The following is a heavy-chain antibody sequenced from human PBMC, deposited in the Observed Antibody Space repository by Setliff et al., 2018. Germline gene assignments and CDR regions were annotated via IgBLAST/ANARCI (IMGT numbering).Heavy chain of an antibody. V-gene: IGHV4-59*12. J-gene: IGHJ3*02. CDR1: GGSFSGYY. CDR2: IYYSGST. CDR3: ARVTTDYDLWSGYYANDAFDI. D-gene: IGHD3-3*01. Sequence: TSETLSLTCAVSGGSFSGYYWSWIRQPPGKGLEWIGQIYYSGSTYYTPSLKSRVTISVDTSKNQFSLKLSSVTAADTAVYYCARVTTDYDLWSGYYANDAFDIWGQGTMVTVSS.